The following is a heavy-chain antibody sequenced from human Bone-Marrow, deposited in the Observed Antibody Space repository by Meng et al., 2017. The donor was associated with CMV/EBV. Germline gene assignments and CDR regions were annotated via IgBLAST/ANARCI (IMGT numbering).Heavy chain of an antibody. J-gene: IGHJ4*02. V-gene: IGHV3-7*01. D-gene: IGHD2-2*01. CDR2: IKQDGSDK. Sequence: GGSLRLSCAASGFTFSSYWMSWVRQTPGKGLEWVATIKQDGSDKYYVDSVKGRFTISRDNAKSSLSLQMNSLRADDTAVYYCARDRSTSEDFDYWGQGTLVTVSS. CDR1: GFTFSSYW. CDR3: ARDRSTSEDFDY.